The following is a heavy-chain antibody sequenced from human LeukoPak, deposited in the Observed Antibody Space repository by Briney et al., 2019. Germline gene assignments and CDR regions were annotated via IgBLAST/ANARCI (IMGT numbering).Heavy chain of an antibody. D-gene: IGHD6-13*01. CDR3: AKDRGYSSSWSYYFDY. J-gene: IGHJ4*02. Sequence: GGSLRLSCAASGFTFSSYAMSWVRQAPGKGLEWVSTISGSGDSTYYADSVKGRFTISRDNSKNTLYLQMNSLRAEDTAIYYCAKDRGYSSSWSYYFDYWGQGTLVTVSS. CDR2: ISGSGDST. V-gene: IGHV3-23*01. CDR1: GFTFSSYA.